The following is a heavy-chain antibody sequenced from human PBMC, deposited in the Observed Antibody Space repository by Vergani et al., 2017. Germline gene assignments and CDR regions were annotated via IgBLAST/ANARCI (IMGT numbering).Heavy chain of an antibody. V-gene: IGHV3-48*04. J-gene: IGHJ4*02. D-gene: IGHD6-13*01. CDR3: ARDTAGIAAAGPSVAGPT. CDR1: GFTFSSYS. CDR2: ISSSSSTI. Sequence: EVQLVESGGGLVQPGGSLRLSCAASGFTFSSYSMNWVRQAPGKGLEWVSYISSSSSTIYYADSVKGRFTISRDNAKNSLYLQMNSLRSEDTAVYYCARDTAGIAAAGPSVAGPTWGQGTLVTVSS.